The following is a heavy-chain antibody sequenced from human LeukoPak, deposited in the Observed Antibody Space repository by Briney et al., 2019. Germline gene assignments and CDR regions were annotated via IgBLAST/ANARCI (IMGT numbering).Heavy chain of an antibody. CDR2: IYHSGST. V-gene: IGHV4-38-2*02. Sequence: SETLSLTCTVSGGSTSSYYWSWIRQPPGKGLEWIGSIYHSGSTYYNPSLKSRVTISVDTSKNQFSLKLSSVTAADTAAYYCARDLLGGYCSGGSCSGAFDIWGQGTMVTVSS. D-gene: IGHD2-15*01. CDR3: ARDLLGGYCSGGSCSGAFDI. J-gene: IGHJ3*02. CDR1: GGSTSSYY.